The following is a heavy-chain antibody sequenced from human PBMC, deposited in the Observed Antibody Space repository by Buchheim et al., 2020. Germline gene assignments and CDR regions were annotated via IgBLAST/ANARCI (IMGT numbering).Heavy chain of an antibody. CDR3: ARLYYDFWSGYYTGIEGPAGIDY. V-gene: IGHV4-39*01. D-gene: IGHD3-3*01. J-gene: IGHJ4*02. CDR2: IYYSGST. Sequence: QLQLQESGPGLVKPSETLSLTCTVSGGSISSSSYYWGWIRQPPGKGLEWIGRIYYSGSTYYNPSLKSRVTISVDTSKNQFSLKLSSVTAADTAVYYCARLYYDFWSGYYTGIEGPAGIDYWGQGTL. CDR1: GGSISSSSYY.